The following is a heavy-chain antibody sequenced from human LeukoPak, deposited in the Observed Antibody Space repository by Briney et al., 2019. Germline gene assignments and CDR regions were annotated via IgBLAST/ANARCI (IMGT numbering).Heavy chain of an antibody. Sequence: SVKVSCKASGGTSSNYAISWVRQAPGQGLEWMGGIIPIFGTANYAQRFQGGVTITADESTSTAYMELSSLKSEDTAVYYCARNIRFGGNYYFDYWGQGTLVTVSS. CDR2: IIPIFGTA. J-gene: IGHJ4*02. D-gene: IGHD3-10*01. CDR1: GGTSSNYA. V-gene: IGHV1-69*13. CDR3: ARNIRFGGNYYFDY.